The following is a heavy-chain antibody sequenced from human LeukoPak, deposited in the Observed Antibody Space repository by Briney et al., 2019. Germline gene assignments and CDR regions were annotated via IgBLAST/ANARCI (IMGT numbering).Heavy chain of an antibody. J-gene: IGHJ5*02. CDR3: ARRRGNNWFDP. CDR1: GGSISSYY. V-gene: IGHV4-59*08. D-gene: IGHD3-10*01. Sequence: PSETLSLTCTVSGGSISSYYWSWIRQPPGKGLEWIGYIYYSGSTNYNPSLKSRVTISVDTSKNQFSLKLSSVTAADTAVYHCARRRGNNWFDPWGQGTLVTVSS. CDR2: IYYSGST.